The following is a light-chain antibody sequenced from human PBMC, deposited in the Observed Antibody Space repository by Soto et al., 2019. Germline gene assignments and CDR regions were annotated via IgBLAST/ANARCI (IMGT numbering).Light chain of an antibody. CDR2: KAS. CDR1: QNINNY. J-gene: IGKJ1*01. CDR3: QHYNSYSEA. V-gene: IGKV1-5*03. Sequence: DIQMPQSQSSLSASVGDRVTITCQASQNINNYLNWYQQKPGKAPKLLIYKASTLKSGVPSRFSGSGSGTEFTLTISSLQPDDFATYYCQHYNSYSEAFGQGTKVGIK.